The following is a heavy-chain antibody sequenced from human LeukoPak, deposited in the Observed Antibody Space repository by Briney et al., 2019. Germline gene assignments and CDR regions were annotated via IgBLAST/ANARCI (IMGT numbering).Heavy chain of an antibody. V-gene: IGHV1-2*02. J-gene: IGHJ6*03. Sequence: ASVKASCKASGYTFTGYYMHWVRQAPGQGLEWMGWINPNSGGTNYAQKFQGRVTMTRDTSISTAYMELSRLTSDDTAVYYCATSALGVYGYFDYYYMDVWGKGTTVTVSS. CDR1: GYTFTGYY. CDR3: ATSALGVYGYFDYYYMDV. CDR2: INPNSGGT. D-gene: IGHD5-18*01.